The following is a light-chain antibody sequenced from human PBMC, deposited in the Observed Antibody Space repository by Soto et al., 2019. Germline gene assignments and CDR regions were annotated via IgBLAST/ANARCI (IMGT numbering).Light chain of an antibody. CDR1: QSIGDS. Sequence: DIQMTQSPSTLSASVGDRVTITCRASQSIGDSLAWYQQKPGKAPYLLISDVSSLERGVPSRFSGSGSGTEFTLTISSMQPDDFATFYCQQYNGYSRTFRQGTKVDIX. CDR3: QQYNGYSRT. V-gene: IGKV1-5*01. CDR2: DVS. J-gene: IGKJ1*01.